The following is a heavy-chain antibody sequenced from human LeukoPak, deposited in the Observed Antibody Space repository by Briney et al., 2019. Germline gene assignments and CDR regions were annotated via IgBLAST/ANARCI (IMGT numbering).Heavy chain of an antibody. Sequence: GGSLRLSCAASGFTFSSYAMSWVRQAPGKGLEWVSAISGSGGSTYYADSVKGRFTISRDNSKNTLYLQMNSLRAEDTAVYYCARDRGIAAAPNRNDAFDIWGQGTMVTVSS. D-gene: IGHD6-13*01. CDR2: ISGSGGST. CDR1: GFTFSSYA. V-gene: IGHV3-23*01. J-gene: IGHJ3*02. CDR3: ARDRGIAAAPNRNDAFDI.